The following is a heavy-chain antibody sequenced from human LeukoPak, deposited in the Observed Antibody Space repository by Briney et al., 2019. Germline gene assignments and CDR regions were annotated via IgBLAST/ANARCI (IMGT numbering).Heavy chain of an antibody. CDR1: GGSTSGYY. V-gene: IGHV4-59*08. D-gene: IGHD6-6*01. Sequence: SETLSLTCTVSGGSTSGYYWNWIRQSPGKGLEWIGYIHYSGSTKYNPSLKSRVTISVDTSKNHSSLKLTSVTAADTAVYYCARMYTSSSYFDSWGQGTLVTVSS. CDR3: ARMYTSSSYFDS. J-gene: IGHJ4*02. CDR2: IHYSGST.